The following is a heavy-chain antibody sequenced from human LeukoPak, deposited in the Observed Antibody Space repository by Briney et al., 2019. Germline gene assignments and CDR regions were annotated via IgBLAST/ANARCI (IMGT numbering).Heavy chain of an antibody. CDR2: INHSGST. Sequence: SETLSLTCAVYAGSFSGYYWSWIRQPPGKGLEWIGEINHSGSTNYNPSLKSRVTISVDTSKNQFSLKLSSVTAADTAVYYCARHVSAGRDYWGQGTLVTVSS. CDR1: AGSFSGYY. D-gene: IGHD6-6*01. J-gene: IGHJ4*02. V-gene: IGHV4-34*01. CDR3: ARHVSAGRDY.